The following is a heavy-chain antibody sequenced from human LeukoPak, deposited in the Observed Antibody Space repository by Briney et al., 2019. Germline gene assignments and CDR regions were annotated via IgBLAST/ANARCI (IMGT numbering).Heavy chain of an antibody. CDR1: GGTFSSYA. Sequence: SVKVSCKASGGTFSSYAISWVRQAPGQGLEWMGGLIPIFGTANYAQKFQGRVTITADESTSTAYMELSSLRSEDTAVYYCARDESRYYYDSSGYYPPHFDYWGQGTLVTVSS. CDR2: LIPIFGTA. V-gene: IGHV1-69*13. D-gene: IGHD3-22*01. J-gene: IGHJ4*02. CDR3: ARDESRYYYDSSGYYPPHFDY.